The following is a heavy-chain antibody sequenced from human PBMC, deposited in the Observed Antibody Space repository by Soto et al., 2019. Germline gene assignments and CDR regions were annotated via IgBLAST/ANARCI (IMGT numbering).Heavy chain of an antibody. CDR2: IIPIFGTA. CDR3: AREEWRGYYYYGMDV. J-gene: IGHJ6*02. CDR1: GGTFSSYA. D-gene: IGHD3-3*01. Sequence: SVKVSCKASGGTFSSYAISWVRQAPGQGLEWMGGIIPIFGTANYAQKFQGRVTITADESTSTAYMELSSLRSEDTAVYYCAREEWRGYYYYGMDVWGQGTTVTVSS. V-gene: IGHV1-69*13.